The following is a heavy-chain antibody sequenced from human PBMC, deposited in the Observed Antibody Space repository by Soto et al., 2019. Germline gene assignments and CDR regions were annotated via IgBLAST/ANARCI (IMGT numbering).Heavy chain of an antibody. Sequence: QVQLVQSGTEVKKPGSSVKVSCKASGGTFRNYPINWVRQAPGKGLEWMGSIFPLTDIPDYAKNFQARLMITADKSTSTAYMELSSLTSDDTAMYFCARGPLVVSNYFESWGQGTLVTVSS. CDR2: IFPLTDIP. CDR3: ARGPLVVSNYFES. J-gene: IGHJ4*02. CDR1: GGTFRNYP. V-gene: IGHV1-69*02.